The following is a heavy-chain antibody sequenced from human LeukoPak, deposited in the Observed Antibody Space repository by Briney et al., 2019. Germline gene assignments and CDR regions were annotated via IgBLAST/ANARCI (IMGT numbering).Heavy chain of an antibody. CDR2: ISSSGSYI. CDR1: AFTFSSYS. J-gene: IGHJ6*02. V-gene: IGHV3-21*01. Sequence: GGSLRLSCAASAFTFSSYSMSWVRQAPGKGLEWVSSISSSGSYIYHADSVKGQFTISRDNAKNSLYLQMNSLRAEDTAVYFCPRVYSSSSGKGMDVWGQGTTVTVSS. D-gene: IGHD6-6*01. CDR3: PRVYSSSSGKGMDV.